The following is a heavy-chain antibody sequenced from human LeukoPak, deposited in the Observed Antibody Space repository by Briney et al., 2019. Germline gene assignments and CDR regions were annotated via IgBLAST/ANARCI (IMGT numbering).Heavy chain of an antibody. CDR1: RFTISSNY. D-gene: IGHD6-19*01. V-gene: IGHV3-66*01. J-gene: IGHJ4*02. CDR3: ARGLYSSGWYFDY. CDR2: ISSGGST. Sequence: GGSLRLSCAASRFTISSNYMSCVRQAPGKGLDWVSVISSGGSTYYSDSVKGRFTISRDNSKNTLYLQMNTLRAEDTAVYYCARGLYSSGWYFDYWGQGTLVTVSS.